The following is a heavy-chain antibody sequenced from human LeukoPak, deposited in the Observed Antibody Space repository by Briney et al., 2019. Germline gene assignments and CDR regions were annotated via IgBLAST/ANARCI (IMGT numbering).Heavy chain of an antibody. CDR1: GFTFSTYG. CDR3: ARYYDFWNGYLAY. CDR2: IWYDGSHK. J-gene: IGHJ4*02. Sequence: PGRSLRLSCAASGFTFSTYGMHWVRQAPGKGLEWVAVIWYDGSHKFYADSVKGRFTTSRDNSKNTLYLQMNSLRAEDTAVYYCARYYDFWNGYLAYWGQGTLVTVSS. V-gene: IGHV3-33*01. D-gene: IGHD3-3*01.